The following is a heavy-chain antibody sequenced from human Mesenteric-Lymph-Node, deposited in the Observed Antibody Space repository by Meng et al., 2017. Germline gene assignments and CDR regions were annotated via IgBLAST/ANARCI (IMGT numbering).Heavy chain of an antibody. CDR3: ARVFLAAAGQNWFDP. CDR2: ISAYNGNT. D-gene: IGHD6-13*01. J-gene: IGHJ5*02. Sequence: QVQLLPSGREVKKLGASVQVSGKPSGYTFTSYGISWVRQAPGPGLEWMGWISAYNGNTNYAQKLQGRVTMTTDTSTSTAYMELRSLRSDDTAVYYCARVFLAAAGQNWFDPWGQGTLVTVSS. V-gene: IGHV1-18*01. CDR1: GYTFTSYG.